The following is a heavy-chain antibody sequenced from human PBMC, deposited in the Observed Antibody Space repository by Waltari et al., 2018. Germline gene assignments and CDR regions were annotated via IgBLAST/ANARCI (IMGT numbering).Heavy chain of an antibody. CDR2: ISYDGSDE. D-gene: IGHD5-18*01. J-gene: IGHJ4*02. CDR3: ARDGPLQIQSWYSFDY. V-gene: IGHV3-30*07. Sequence: QVQLVESGGGVVHPGRSLRLSCAASGFTFSYLAIHWVRQAPGKGLGWVAGISYDGSDEYYADSVRGRFTISRDDSKDTVNLQMNSLRPEDTAVYYCARDGPLQIQSWYSFDYWGQGTLVTVSS. CDR1: GFTFSYLA.